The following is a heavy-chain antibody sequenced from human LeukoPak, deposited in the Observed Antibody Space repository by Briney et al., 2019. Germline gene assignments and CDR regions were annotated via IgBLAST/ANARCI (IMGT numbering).Heavy chain of an antibody. D-gene: IGHD3-10*01. Sequence: GESLKISCKGSGYSFTSYWIGWVRQMPGKGLEWMGIIYPGDSDTRYGPSFQGQVTISADKSISTTYLQWSSLKASDTAMYYCARLTMVRGVLDRFDYWGQGTLVTVSS. CDR1: GYSFTSYW. CDR2: IYPGDSDT. CDR3: ARLTMVRGVLDRFDY. J-gene: IGHJ4*02. V-gene: IGHV5-51*01.